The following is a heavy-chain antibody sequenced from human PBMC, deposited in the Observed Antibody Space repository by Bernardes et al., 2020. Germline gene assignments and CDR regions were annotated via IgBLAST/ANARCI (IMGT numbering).Heavy chain of an antibody. J-gene: IGHJ4*02. CDR1: GLTFSSYA. CDR3: ALYASGSHSLGYYFDY. D-gene: IGHD3-10*01. CDR2: ISGSGGST. Sequence: GGSLRLSCAASGLTFSSYAMSWVRQAPGKGLEWVSSISGSGGSTFYADSVKGRFTISRDNSKNTLHLQMDSLRAEDTAVYYCALYASGSHSLGYYFDYWGQGTQVTVSS. V-gene: IGHV3-23*01.